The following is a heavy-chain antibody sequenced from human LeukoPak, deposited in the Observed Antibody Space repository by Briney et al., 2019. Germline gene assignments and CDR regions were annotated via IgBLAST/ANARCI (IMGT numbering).Heavy chain of an antibody. Sequence: PSETLSLTCTVSGGSITGYYWSWIRQPPGKGLEWVGYIYTSESTNYNPSLKSRVAISVDTSKNQLSLKLSSVTAADTAVYYCTASGTIAARLHYYYYMDVWGTGTTVTVSS. J-gene: IGHJ6*03. V-gene: IGHV4-4*09. CDR1: GGSITGYY. CDR2: IYTSEST. D-gene: IGHD6-6*01. CDR3: TASGTIAARLHYYYYMDV.